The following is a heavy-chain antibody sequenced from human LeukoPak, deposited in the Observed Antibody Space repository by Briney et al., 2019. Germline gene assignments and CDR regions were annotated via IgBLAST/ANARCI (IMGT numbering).Heavy chain of an antibody. Sequence: SETLSLTCTVSGYSISSGYYWGWIRQPPGKGLEWIGSIYHSGSTYYNPSLKSRVTISVDTSKNQFSLKLSSVTAADTAVYYCARVMRDGLTAPGPKTRNYYYYMDVWGKGTTVTISS. J-gene: IGHJ6*03. D-gene: IGHD6-13*01. CDR1: GYSISSGYY. CDR2: IYHSGST. CDR3: ARVMRDGLTAPGPKTRNYYYYMDV. V-gene: IGHV4-38-2*02.